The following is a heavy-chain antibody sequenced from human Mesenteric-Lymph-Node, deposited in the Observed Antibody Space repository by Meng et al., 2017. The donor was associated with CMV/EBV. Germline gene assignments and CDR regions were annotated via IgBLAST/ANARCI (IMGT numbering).Heavy chain of an antibody. CDR1: FSSYS. D-gene: IGHD4-17*01. V-gene: IGHV3-21*01. CDR2: ISSSSSYI. Sequence: FSSYSMNWVRQAPGKGLEWVSSISSSSSYIYYADSVKGRFTISRDNAKNSLYLQMNSLRAEDTAVYYCARAPTRFVTTVTTASYYFDYWGQGTLVTVSS. J-gene: IGHJ4*02. CDR3: ARAPTRFVTTVTTASYYFDY.